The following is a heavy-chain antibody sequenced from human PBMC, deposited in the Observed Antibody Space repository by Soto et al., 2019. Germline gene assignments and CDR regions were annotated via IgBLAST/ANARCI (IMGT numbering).Heavy chain of an antibody. V-gene: IGHV1-18*01. Sequence: VSVKVSCKASGYTFTSYGISWVRQAPGQGLEWMGWISAYNGNKKYAQKLQGRVTMTTDTSTSTAYMELRSLRSDDTAVYYCARRQWLRIFDCWGQGTLVTVSS. CDR2: ISAYNGNK. J-gene: IGHJ4*02. D-gene: IGHD5-12*01. CDR1: GYTFTSYG. CDR3: ARRQWLRIFDC.